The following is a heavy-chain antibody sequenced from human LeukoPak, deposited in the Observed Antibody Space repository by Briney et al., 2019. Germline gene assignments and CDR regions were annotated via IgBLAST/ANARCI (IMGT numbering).Heavy chain of an antibody. D-gene: IGHD6-19*01. CDR1: GYSIRSGYY. CDR2: VFSGNT. J-gene: IGHJ4*02. V-gene: IGHV4-38-2*01. CDR3: ARHIRYPQYSSGWVFDY. Sequence: NSSETLSLTCAVSGYSIRSGYYWGWIRQPPGKGLEWIGSVFSGNTHYNPSLKSRVTISVDTSKNQFSLKLSSVTAAGTAVYYCARHIRYPQYSSGWVFDYWGQGTLVTVSS.